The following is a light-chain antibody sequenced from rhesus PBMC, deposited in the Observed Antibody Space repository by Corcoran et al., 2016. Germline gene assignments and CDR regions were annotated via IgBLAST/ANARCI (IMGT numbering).Light chain of an antibody. CDR1: QSLLDSEDGNTY. CDR3: MQALEFPYS. V-gene: IGKV2-104*02. J-gene: IGKJ2*01. CDR2: EVS. Sequence: DIVMTQTPLSLPVTPGEPASISCRSSQSLLDSEDGNTYLDWYLQKHGQSPQLLFYEVSNRASGVPDRFSGSGSDTDFKLKISRVEAEDVGVYYCMQALEFPYSFGQGTKVEIK.